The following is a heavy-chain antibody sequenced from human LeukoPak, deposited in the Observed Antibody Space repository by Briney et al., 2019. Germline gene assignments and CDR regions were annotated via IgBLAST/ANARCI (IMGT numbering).Heavy chain of an antibody. Sequence: GASVKVSCKASGYTFTSYAMHWVRQAPGQRLEWMGWINAGTGNTRFSQEFQGRVTFTRDTSASTAYMELTGLRSEDTAVYYCARGRTTYDRSPYYYWGQGTLVTVSS. V-gene: IGHV1-3*03. CDR3: ARGRTTYDRSPYYY. D-gene: IGHD3-22*01. J-gene: IGHJ4*02. CDR1: GYTFTSYA. CDR2: INAGTGNT.